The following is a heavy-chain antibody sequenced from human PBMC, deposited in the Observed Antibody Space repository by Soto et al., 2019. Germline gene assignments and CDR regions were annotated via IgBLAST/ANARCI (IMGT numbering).Heavy chain of an antibody. D-gene: IGHD2-8*01. CDR2: MSYDGSHE. J-gene: IGHJ6*02. V-gene: IGHV3-33*06. CDR1: GFTFSSYG. CDR3: AKGSVLRVVEAPLAILGGVDV. Sequence: LSLSCVASGFTFSSYGMHWVRQAPGKGLAWVAVMSYDGSHEYYADSVKGRFTISRDNSKTILYLQMNSLRLEDTAVYYCAKGSVLRVVEAPLAILGGVDVWGQGAMVTVSS.